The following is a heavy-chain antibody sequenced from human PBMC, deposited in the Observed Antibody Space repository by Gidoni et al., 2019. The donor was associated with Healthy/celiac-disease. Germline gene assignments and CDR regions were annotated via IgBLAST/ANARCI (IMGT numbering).Heavy chain of an antibody. V-gene: IGHV4-39*07. D-gene: IGHD3-22*01. CDR2: IYYSGST. J-gene: IGHJ4*02. Sequence: QLQLQASVPGLVKPSETLSLTCTVSGGSISSSRFYWGWIRQPPGKGLEWIGSIYYSGSTYYNPSLKSRVTISVDTSKNQFSLKLSSVTAADTAVYYCARELKSGYYSSDFDYWGQGTLVTVSS. CDR1: GGSISSSRFY. CDR3: ARELKSGYYSSDFDY.